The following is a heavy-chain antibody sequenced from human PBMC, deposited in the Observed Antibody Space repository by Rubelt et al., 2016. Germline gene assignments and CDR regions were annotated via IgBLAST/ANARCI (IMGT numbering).Heavy chain of an antibody. D-gene: IGHD1-26*01. Sequence: QVQLQESGPGLVKPSETLSLTCAVSGGSISSDDKWTWVRQPPGKELEWIGEIDRSGNTNYNPSLKSRVTTSVDKSKSQFSLDLSSVTAADTAVYYCARRGFRRPDYYPLEYWGQGALVTVSS. J-gene: IGHJ4*02. V-gene: IGHV4-4*02. CDR2: IDRSGNT. CDR3: ARRGFRRPDYYPLEY. CDR1: GGSISSDDK.